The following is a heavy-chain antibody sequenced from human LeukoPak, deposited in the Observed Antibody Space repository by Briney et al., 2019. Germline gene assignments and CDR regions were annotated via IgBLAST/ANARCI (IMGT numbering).Heavy chain of an antibody. D-gene: IGHD3-22*01. V-gene: IGHV4-38-2*01. CDR2: SDQSGNT. CDR3: ARNGSSGYMDA. CDR1: GYSISSDYY. Sequence: SETLSLTCAVSGYSISSDYYWGWIRPPPGKGLEGIGSSDQSGNTSYNPSLKSRVTISVDTSKNQFSLKLSSVTAADTAVYYFARNGSSGYMDAWVEGTLVTVSS. J-gene: IGHJ5*02.